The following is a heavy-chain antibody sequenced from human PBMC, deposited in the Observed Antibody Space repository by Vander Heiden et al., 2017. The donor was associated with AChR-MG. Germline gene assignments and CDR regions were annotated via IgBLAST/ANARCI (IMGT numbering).Heavy chain of an antibody. D-gene: IGHD3-3*01. CDR1: GGTLSGYY. CDR2: IDHSGST. V-gene: IGHV4-34*02. Sequence: QVQLQQWGAGLLTPSETLSLTCAVYGGTLSGYYWSLIRQPPGKGLEWIGEIDHSGSTNYNPSLKSRVTMSVDTSKNQFSLKVRSVTAADTAIYYCARDDGSYGMDVWGQGTTVTVSS. CDR3: ARDDGSYGMDV. J-gene: IGHJ6*02.